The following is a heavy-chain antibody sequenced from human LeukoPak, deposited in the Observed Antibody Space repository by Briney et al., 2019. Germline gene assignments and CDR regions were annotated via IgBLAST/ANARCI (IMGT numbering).Heavy chain of an antibody. CDR3: AREVYSSSRPTDAFDI. CDR1: GFTFNTYW. J-gene: IGHJ3*02. Sequence: GGSLRLSCAASGFTFNTYWMSWVRQAPGKGLELVANIMYDGSERNYVDSVKGRFTISRDNAKNSLFLQMNSLRLEDTAVYYCAREVYSSSRPTDAFDIWGQGTAVTVSS. CDR2: IMYDGSER. V-gene: IGHV3-7*01. D-gene: IGHD2-2*01.